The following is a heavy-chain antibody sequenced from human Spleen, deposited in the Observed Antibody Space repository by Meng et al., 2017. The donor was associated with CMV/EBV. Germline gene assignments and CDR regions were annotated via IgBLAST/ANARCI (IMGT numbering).Heavy chain of an antibody. CDR3: AKDLAAVGGWLDP. Sequence: ASGFTFSGYAMSWVRQAPGKGLEWVSGISGSGISTYYADSVKGRFTISRDNSKNTLYLQVNSLRAEDTAVYYCAKDLAAVGGWLDPWGQGTLVTVSS. J-gene: IGHJ5*02. D-gene: IGHD6-13*01. V-gene: IGHV3-23*01. CDR2: ISGSGIST. CDR1: GFTFSGYA.